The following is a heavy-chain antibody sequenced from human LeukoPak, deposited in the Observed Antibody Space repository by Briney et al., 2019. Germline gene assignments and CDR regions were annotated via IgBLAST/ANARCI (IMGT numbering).Heavy chain of an antibody. Sequence: SESLSPTCPVSGASIGISNWWCCVRQPPGKGLEWIGEIYHGGRTIYNPSIKGRPSLAVDKSKNPVSLTLSSVTAADTAVYYCARVADVPFIYRSSWYQKHDAFDIWGQGTMVTVSS. CDR1: GASIGISNW. V-gene: IGHV4-4*02. CDR3: ARVADVPFIYRSSWYQKHDAFDI. J-gene: IGHJ3*02. D-gene: IGHD6-13*01. CDR2: IYHGGRT.